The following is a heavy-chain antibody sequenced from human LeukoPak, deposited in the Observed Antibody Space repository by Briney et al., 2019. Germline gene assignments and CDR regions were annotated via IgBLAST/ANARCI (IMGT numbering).Heavy chain of an antibody. CDR1: GYSISSGYY. CDR2: IYHSGST. D-gene: IGHD2-15*01. CDR3: ASGLLSSWFDP. J-gene: IGHJ5*02. Sequence: SETLSLTCTVSGYSISSGYYWGWIRQPPGKGLEWIGSIYHSGSTYYNPSLKSRVTISVDTSKNQFSLKLSSVTAAGTAVYYCASGLLSSWFDPWGQGTLVTVSA. V-gene: IGHV4-38-2*02.